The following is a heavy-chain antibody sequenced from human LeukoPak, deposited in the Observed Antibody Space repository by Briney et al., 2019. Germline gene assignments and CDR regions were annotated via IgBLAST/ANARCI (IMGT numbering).Heavy chain of an antibody. CDR1: EYTFTGND. D-gene: IGHD3-22*01. CDR3: ARGSYDSSDFEYFHH. Sequence: GASVKVSCKASEYTFTGNDMHWVRQAPGQGLEWMGWINPNSGGTNYAQKFQGRFTMTRDTSISTAYMELNRLRSDDTAVYYCARGSYDSSDFEYFHHWGQGTLVTVSS. J-gene: IGHJ1*01. V-gene: IGHV1-2*02. CDR2: INPNSGGT.